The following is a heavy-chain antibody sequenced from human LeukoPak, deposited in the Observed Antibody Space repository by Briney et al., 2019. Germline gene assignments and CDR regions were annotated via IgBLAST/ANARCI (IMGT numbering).Heavy chain of an antibody. CDR3: ASVPDY. CDR1: RFAFSGYG. Sequence: GGSLRLSCAASRFAFSGYGMTWVRQAPGKGLEWVSTITPSGATTYYADSVKGRFTISRDNAKNSLYLQMNSLRAEDTAVYYCASVPDYWGQGTLVTVSS. D-gene: IGHD2-2*01. J-gene: IGHJ4*02. CDR2: ITPSGATT. V-gene: IGHV3-23*01.